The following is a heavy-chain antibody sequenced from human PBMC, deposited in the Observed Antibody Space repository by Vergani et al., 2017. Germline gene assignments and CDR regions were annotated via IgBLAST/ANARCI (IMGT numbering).Heavy chain of an antibody. CDR3: ARDPPQYCSGGSCYLDY. J-gene: IGHJ4*02. Sequence: EVQLLESGGGLVQPGGSLRLSCAASGFTFSSYAMSWVRQAPGKGLEWVSAISGSGGSKYYADSVKGRFTISRDNSKNSLYLQMNSLRDEDTAVYYCARDPPQYCSGGSCYLDYLGQGTLVTVSS. D-gene: IGHD2-15*01. CDR1: GFTFSSYA. V-gene: IGHV3-23*01. CDR2: ISGSGGSK.